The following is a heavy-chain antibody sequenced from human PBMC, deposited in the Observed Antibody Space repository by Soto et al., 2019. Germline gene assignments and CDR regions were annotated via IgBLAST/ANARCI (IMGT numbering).Heavy chain of an antibody. CDR1: GFTFSSYG. Sequence: GSLRLSCAASGFTFSSYGMHWVRQAPGKGLEWVAVISYDGSNKYYADSVKGRFTISRDNSKNTLYLQMNSLRAEDTAVYYCAKQLDGLYCFDYWGQGTLVTVSS. CDR2: ISYDGSNK. J-gene: IGHJ4*02. D-gene: IGHD6-13*01. V-gene: IGHV3-30*18. CDR3: AKQLDGLYCFDY.